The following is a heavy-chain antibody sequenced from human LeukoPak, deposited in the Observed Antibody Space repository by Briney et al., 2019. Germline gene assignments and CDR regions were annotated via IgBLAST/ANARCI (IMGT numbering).Heavy chain of an antibody. D-gene: IGHD3-10*01. V-gene: IGHV3-48*04. Sequence: QPGGSLRLSCAASGFTFSSYSMNWVRQAPGKGLEWVSYISSSSTIYYADSVKGRFTISRDNAKNSLYLQMNSLRAEDTAVYYCARSEAYYYGSVDYWGQGTLVTVSS. CDR3: ARSEAYYYGSVDY. CDR2: ISSSSTI. J-gene: IGHJ4*02. CDR1: GFTFSSYS.